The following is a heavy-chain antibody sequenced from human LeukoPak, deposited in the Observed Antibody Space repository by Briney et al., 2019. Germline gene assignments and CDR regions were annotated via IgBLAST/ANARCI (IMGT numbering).Heavy chain of an antibody. Sequence: GESLKITCKSSGYSFASYWIGWVRQMPGKGLGWMGIIYPGDSDTRYNPSFQGQVTISADKSISTAYLQWSSLKASDTAMYYCARHWGPYYMDVWGKGTTVTVSS. D-gene: IGHD3-16*01. CDR3: ARHWGPYYMDV. J-gene: IGHJ6*03. CDR1: GYSFASYW. CDR2: IYPGDSDT. V-gene: IGHV5-51*01.